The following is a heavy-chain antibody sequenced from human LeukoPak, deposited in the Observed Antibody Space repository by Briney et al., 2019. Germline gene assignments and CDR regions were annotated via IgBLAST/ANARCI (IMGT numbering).Heavy chain of an antibody. CDR3: AKDREYCGGDCPSYYFDY. Sequence: PGGSLRLSCAASGFTFSSYAMSWVRQAPGKGLEWVSAISSSGVSAYYADSVKGRFTISRDNSKNTLYLQMNSLRGEDTAVYYCAKDREYCGGDCPSYYFDYWGQGTLVTVSS. V-gene: IGHV3-23*01. CDR1: GFTFSSYA. J-gene: IGHJ4*02. D-gene: IGHD2-21*02. CDR2: ISSSGVSA.